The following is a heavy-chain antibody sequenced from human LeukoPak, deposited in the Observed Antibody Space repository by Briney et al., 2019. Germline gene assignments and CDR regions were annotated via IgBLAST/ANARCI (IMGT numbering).Heavy chain of an antibody. D-gene: IGHD3-22*01. V-gene: IGHV4-39*01. Sequence: GSLRLSCAASGFTFSSYWMSWVRQPPGKGLEWIGIIYYSGSTSYNPSLKSRVTISIDTSKNQFSLKLSSVTAADTAVYYCAGPLLTYYSDSSAYSWGQGTLVTVSS. CDR3: AGPLLTYYSDSSAYS. CDR1: GFTFSSYW. CDR2: IYYSGST. J-gene: IGHJ4*02.